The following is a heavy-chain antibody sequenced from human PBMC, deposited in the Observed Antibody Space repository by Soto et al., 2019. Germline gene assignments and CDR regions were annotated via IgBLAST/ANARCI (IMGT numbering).Heavy chain of an antibody. V-gene: IGHV4-39*01. Sequence: QLQLQESGPGLVKPSETLSLTCTVSAGSISRSNYYWGWIRQPPGKGLEWIGSLYFCGNTYYNPSLKSRVTISVDTSKNQFSLKLTSVTAADTAVYYCARQPYDSSGYYYGAWGQGTLVTVSS. J-gene: IGHJ5*02. D-gene: IGHD3-22*01. CDR2: LYFCGNT. CDR1: AGSISRSNYY. CDR3: ARQPYDSSGYYYGA.